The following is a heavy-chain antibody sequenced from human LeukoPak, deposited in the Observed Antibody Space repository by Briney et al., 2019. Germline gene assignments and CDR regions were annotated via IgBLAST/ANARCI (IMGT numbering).Heavy chain of an antibody. J-gene: IGHJ3*02. CDR3: AKDITSWLYGAFYI. Sequence: GRSLRLSCAASGFTFDDYAMHWVRQAPGKGLEWVSGISWNSGSIGYADSVKGRFTISRDNAKNSLYLQMNSLRAEDTALYYCAKDITSWLYGAFYIWGQGTMVTVSS. V-gene: IGHV3-9*01. CDR1: GFTFDDYA. CDR2: ISWNSGSI. D-gene: IGHD2-2*01.